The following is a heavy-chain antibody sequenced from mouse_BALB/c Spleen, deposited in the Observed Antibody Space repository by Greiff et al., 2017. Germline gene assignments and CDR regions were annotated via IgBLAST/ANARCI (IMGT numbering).Heavy chain of an antibody. CDR3: ARSGGNYVDYYAMDY. Sequence: VQLQQSGAELAKPGASVKMSCKASGYTFTSYWMHWVKQRPGQGLEWIGYINPSTGYTEYNQKFKDKATLTADKSSSTAYMQLSSLTSEDSAVYYCARSGGNYVDYYAMDYWGQGTSVTVSS. D-gene: IGHD2-1*01. CDR1: GYTFTSYW. V-gene: IGHV1-7*01. CDR2: INPSTGYT. J-gene: IGHJ4*01.